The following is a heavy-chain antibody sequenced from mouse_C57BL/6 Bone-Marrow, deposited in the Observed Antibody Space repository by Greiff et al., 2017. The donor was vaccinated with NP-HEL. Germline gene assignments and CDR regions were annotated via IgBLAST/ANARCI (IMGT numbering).Heavy chain of an antibody. Sequence: VQLKESGPGLVQPSQSLSITCTVSGFSLTSYGVHWVRQSPGKGLEWLGVIWSGGSTDYNAAFISRLSISKDNSKSQVFFKMNSLQADDTAIYYCARNYGPGFAYWGQGTLVTVSA. CDR3: ARNYGPGFAY. V-gene: IGHV2-2*01. CDR1: GFSLTSYG. J-gene: IGHJ3*01. D-gene: IGHD1-1*02. CDR2: IWSGGST.